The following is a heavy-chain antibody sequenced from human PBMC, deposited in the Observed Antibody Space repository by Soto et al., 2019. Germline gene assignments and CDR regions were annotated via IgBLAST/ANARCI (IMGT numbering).Heavy chain of an antibody. V-gene: IGHV1-69*12. Sequence: QVQLVQSGAEVKKPGSSVKVSCKASGGTFSSYAISWVRQAPGQGLEWMGGIIPIFGTANYAQKFQGRVTITADESTSTAYMELSRLRSEDTAAYYCARESRYCSGGSCYFLPGIDYWGQGTLVTVSS. CDR2: IIPIFGTA. J-gene: IGHJ4*02. D-gene: IGHD2-15*01. CDR3: ARESRYCSGGSCYFLPGIDY. CDR1: GGTFSSYA.